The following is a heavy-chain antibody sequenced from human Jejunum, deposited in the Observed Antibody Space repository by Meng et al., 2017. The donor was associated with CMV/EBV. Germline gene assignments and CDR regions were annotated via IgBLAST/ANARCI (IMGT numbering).Heavy chain of an antibody. D-gene: IGHD3-3*01. V-gene: IGHV3-30*02. J-gene: IGHJ4*02. CDR2: LRYDGSNK. Sequence: QEQLVESGGGVFQPGGSLTRSCEASGFTLSIYGRHWVRQAPGKGLEWVAFLRYDGSNKYYTESVRGRFTISRDNSKNTLYLQMNNLRVEDTAVYFCARRVEWSNCWGQGTLVTVSS. CDR1: GFTLSIYG. CDR3: ARRVEWSNC.